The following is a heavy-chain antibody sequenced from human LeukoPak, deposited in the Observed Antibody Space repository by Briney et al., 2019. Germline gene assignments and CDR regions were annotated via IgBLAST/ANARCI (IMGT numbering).Heavy chain of an antibody. V-gene: IGHV3-23*01. J-gene: IGHJ6*02. CDR3: AKKIGGYYDSSGYYLDV. CDR2: ISDSGGST. CDR1: GFTFSSYA. Sequence: GASLRLSCAASGFTFSSYAMSWVRQAPGRGLEWVSAISDSGGSTYYADSVKGRFTISRDNSKNTLYLQMNSLRAEDTAVYYCAKKIGGYYDSSGYYLDVWGQGTTVTVSS. D-gene: IGHD3-22*01.